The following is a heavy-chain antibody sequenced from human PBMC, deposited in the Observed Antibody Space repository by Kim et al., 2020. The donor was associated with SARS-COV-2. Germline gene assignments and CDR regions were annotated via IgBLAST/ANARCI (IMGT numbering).Heavy chain of an antibody. Sequence: GGSLRLSCAASGFTFSSYAMSWVRQAPGKGLEWVSAISGSGGSTYYADSVKGRFTISRDNSKNTLYLQMNSLRAEDTAVYYCAKVARILGYCSSTSCYATYFDYWGQGTLVTVSS. CDR3: AKVARILGYCSSTSCYATYFDY. D-gene: IGHD2-2*01. CDR2: ISGSGGST. CDR1: GFTFSSYA. V-gene: IGHV3-23*01. J-gene: IGHJ4*02.